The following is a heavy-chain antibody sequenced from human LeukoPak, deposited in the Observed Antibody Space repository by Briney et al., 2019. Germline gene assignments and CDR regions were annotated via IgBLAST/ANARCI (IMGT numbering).Heavy chain of an antibody. J-gene: IGHJ5*02. CDR1: GGSFSGYY. CDR3: ARLSCGGDCSGS. Sequence: LETLSLTCTVYGGSFSGYYWSWIRQPPGKGLEWIGEINHSGSTNYNPSLKSRVTISVDTSKNQFSLKLSSVTAADTAVYYCARLSCGGDCSGSWGQGTLVTVSS. CDR2: INHSGST. V-gene: IGHV4-34*01. D-gene: IGHD2-21*02.